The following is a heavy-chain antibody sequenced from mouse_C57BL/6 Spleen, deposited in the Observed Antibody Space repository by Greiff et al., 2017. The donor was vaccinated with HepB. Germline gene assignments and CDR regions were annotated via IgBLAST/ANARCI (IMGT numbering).Heavy chain of an antibody. CDR1: GFTFTDYY. Sequence: VQLHQSGPELVKPGASVKISCKASGFTFTDYYMNWVQQSHGKSLEWIGDINPNNGGTSYNQKFKGKATLTVDKSSSTAYMELRSLTSEDSAVYYCARGVYYGSSQFDYWGQGTTLTVSS. CDR3: ARGVYYGSSQFDY. V-gene: IGHV1-26*01. CDR2: INPNNGGT. J-gene: IGHJ2*01. D-gene: IGHD1-1*01.